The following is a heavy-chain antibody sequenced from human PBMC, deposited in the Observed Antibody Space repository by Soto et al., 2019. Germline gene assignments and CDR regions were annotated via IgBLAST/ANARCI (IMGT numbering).Heavy chain of an antibody. CDR1: GFTFSSYS. Sequence: GGSLRLSCAASGFTFSSYSMNWVRQAPGKGLEWVSSISSSSSYIYYAVSVKGRFTISRDNAKNPLYLQMNSLRAEDTAVYYCARTYDFWSGYYWYCDLWGRGTLVTVSS. D-gene: IGHD3-3*01. CDR3: ARTYDFWSGYYWYCDL. J-gene: IGHJ2*01. V-gene: IGHV3-21*01. CDR2: ISSSSSYI.